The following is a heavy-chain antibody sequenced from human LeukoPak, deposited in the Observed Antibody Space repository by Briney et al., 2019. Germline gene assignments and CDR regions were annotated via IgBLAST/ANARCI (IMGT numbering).Heavy chain of an antibody. CDR1: GFTFSSYG. V-gene: IGHV3-30*02. CDR2: IRYDGSNK. J-gene: IGHJ4*02. D-gene: IGHD3-3*01. Sequence: GGSLRLSCAASGFTFSSYGMHWVRQAPGKGLEWVAFIRYDGSNKYYADSVKGRFTISRDNSKNTLYLEMNSLIPEDTALYYCAKPQEADLWVPDYWGQGTLVTVSS. CDR3: AKPQEADLWVPDY.